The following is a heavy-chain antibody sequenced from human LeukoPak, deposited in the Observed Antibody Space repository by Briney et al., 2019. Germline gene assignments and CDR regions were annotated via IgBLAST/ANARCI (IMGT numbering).Heavy chain of an antibody. V-gene: IGHV1-69*13. CDR3: AAGPHCTNGVCYGAFDI. J-gene: IGHJ3*02. CDR2: IIPIFGTA. CDR1: GGTFSSYA. D-gene: IGHD2-8*01. Sequence: SVKVSCKASGGTFSSYAISWVRQAPGQGLEWMGGIIPIFGTANYAQKFQGRVTITADESTSTAYMELSSLRSEDTAVYYCAAGPHCTNGVCYGAFDIWGQGTMDTVSS.